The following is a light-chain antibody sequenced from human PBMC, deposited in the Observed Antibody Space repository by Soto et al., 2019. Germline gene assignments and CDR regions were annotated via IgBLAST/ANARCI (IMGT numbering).Light chain of an antibody. Sequence: DIQITQSPSSLSASLGDRFTITCRASQGIGNYLAWFPPRPGKAPKTLIYGASTLHSGVPSRFWGSGAGAVCTRSINGLQPEDFETYCCQQYINCPITFSQGTRLEIK. V-gene: IGKV1-16*01. J-gene: IGKJ5*01. CDR3: QQYINCPIT. CDR1: QGIGNY. CDR2: GAS.